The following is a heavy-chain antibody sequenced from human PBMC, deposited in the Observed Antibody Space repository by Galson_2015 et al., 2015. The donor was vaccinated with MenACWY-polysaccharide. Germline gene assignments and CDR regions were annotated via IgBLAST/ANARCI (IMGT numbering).Heavy chain of an antibody. V-gene: IGHV4-61*02. Sequence: TLSLTCTVSGGSISSGSYYWNWIRQPAGKGLAWIGRIYTSGSTNYSPSLKSRVTISVDTAKDQFSLNLSSVTAADTAVYYCARDWAGGYSSSWYEAFDIWGQGTMVTVSS. J-gene: IGHJ3*02. CDR1: GGSISSGSYY. D-gene: IGHD6-13*01. CDR2: IYTSGST. CDR3: ARDWAGGYSSSWYEAFDI.